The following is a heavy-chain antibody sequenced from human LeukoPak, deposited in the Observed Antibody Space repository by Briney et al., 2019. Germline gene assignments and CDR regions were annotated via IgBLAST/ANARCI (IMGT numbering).Heavy chain of an antibody. J-gene: IGHJ4*02. Sequence: GGSLRLSCAASGFTLSSYAMSWARQAPGKGLEWVSAISGSGGSTYYADSVKGRFTISRDNSKNTLYLQMNSLRAEDTAVYYCAKEVRGVSGFDYWGQGTLVTVSS. CDR3: AKEVRGVSGFDY. CDR2: ISGSGGST. V-gene: IGHV3-23*01. CDR1: GFTLSSYA. D-gene: IGHD3-10*01.